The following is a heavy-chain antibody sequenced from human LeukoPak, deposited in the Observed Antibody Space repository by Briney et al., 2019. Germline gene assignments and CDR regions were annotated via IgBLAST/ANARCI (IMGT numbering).Heavy chain of an antibody. Sequence: SETLSLTCIVSGGSISTSAYYWSWIRQPPGKGLEWIGYIYYSGSTYYNPSLKSRVTISVDTSKNQFSLKLSSVTAADTAVYYCASVYYDSSGYYPNWGQGTLVTVSS. V-gene: IGHV4-30-4*01. J-gene: IGHJ4*02. D-gene: IGHD3-22*01. CDR2: IYYSGST. CDR3: ASVYYDSSGYYPN. CDR1: GGSISTSAYY.